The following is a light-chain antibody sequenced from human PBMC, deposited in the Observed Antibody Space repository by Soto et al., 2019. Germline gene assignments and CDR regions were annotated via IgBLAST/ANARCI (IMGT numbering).Light chain of an antibody. CDR3: LQDYGDSWT. V-gene: IGKV1-6*01. Sequence: TQMTQSPLSLSASVGEKIIITCRASRDVGSDVSWYQQKPGQAPKLVIYAASNLYTGVPSRFSGRSAGTEVTLTISSLQPADVASYYCLQDYGDSWTFGQGTKVEIE. CDR2: AAS. CDR1: RDVGSD. J-gene: IGKJ1*01.